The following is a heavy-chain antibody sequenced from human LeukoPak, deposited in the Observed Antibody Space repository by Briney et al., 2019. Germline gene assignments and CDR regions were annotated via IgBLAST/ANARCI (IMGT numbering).Heavy chain of an antibody. CDR2: IRFDGTNK. J-gene: IGHJ4*02. V-gene: IGHV3-30*02. CDR3: AKILGRYTYGPVEY. CDR1: GFNFRSFG. Sequence: PGGSLRLSCAASGFNFRSFGMHWVRQAPGKGLEWVAFIRFDGTNKYYADSVKGRFTLSRDNSKNTLYLEMNSLRGEDTAVYYCAKILGRYTYGPVEYWGQGTLVTVSS. D-gene: IGHD5-18*01.